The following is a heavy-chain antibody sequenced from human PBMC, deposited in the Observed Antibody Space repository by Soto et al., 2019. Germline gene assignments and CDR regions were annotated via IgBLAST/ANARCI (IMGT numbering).Heavy chain of an antibody. CDR1: GFTFSSYG. V-gene: IGHV3-30*18. CDR2: ISYDGSNK. J-gene: IGHJ6*02. Sequence: GGSLRLSCAASGFTFSSYGMHWVRQAPGKGLEWVAVISYDGSNKYYADSVKGRFTISRDNSKNTLYLQMNSLRAEDTAVYYCANQVVVIPEDYYYYGMDVRGQGTTVTVS. D-gene: IGHD3-22*01. CDR3: ANQVVVIPEDYYYYGMDV.